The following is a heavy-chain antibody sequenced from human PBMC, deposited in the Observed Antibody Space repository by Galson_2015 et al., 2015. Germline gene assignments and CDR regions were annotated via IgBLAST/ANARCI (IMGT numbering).Heavy chain of an antibody. J-gene: IGHJ6*02. CDR2: ISYDGSNK. Sequence: SLRLSCAASGFTFSSYAVHWVRQAPGKGLEWAAVISYDGSNKYYADSVKGRFTISRDNSKNTLYLQLNSLRAEDTAVYYCARDMRFYFDSSGYSYYYYGMDVWGQGTTVTVSS. V-gene: IGHV3-30-3*01. CDR1: GFTFSSYA. CDR3: ARDMRFYFDSSGYSYYYYGMDV. D-gene: IGHD3-22*01.